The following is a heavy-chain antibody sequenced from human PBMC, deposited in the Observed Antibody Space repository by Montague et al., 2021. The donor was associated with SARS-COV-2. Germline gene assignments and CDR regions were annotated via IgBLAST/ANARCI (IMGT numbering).Heavy chain of an antibody. D-gene: IGHD3-3*01. V-gene: IGHV4-59*01. J-gene: IGHJ4*02. Sequence: SETLSLTCTVSGGAISTYFWSWIRQPPGKGLEWSGYIFYSGSTNYNPSLKSRITISVDTSKNQFSLRLTSVTAADTAIYYCARDRQLYNSHSGFGSWGQGILVTVSS. CDR1: GGAISTYF. CDR3: ARDRQLYNSHSGFGS. CDR2: IFYSGST.